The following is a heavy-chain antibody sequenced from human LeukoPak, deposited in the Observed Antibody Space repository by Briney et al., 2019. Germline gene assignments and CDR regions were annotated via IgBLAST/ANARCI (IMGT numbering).Heavy chain of an antibody. CDR1: GYTFTGYY. Sequence: ASVKVSCKASGYTFTGYYMHWVRQAPGQGLEWMGWINPNSGGTNYAQKLQGRVTMTRDTSISTAYMELSRLRSDDTAVYYCARNYDFWSGYYIGGFDYWGQGTLVTVSS. J-gene: IGHJ4*02. D-gene: IGHD3-3*01. CDR2: INPNSGGT. CDR3: ARNYDFWSGYYIGGFDY. V-gene: IGHV1-2*02.